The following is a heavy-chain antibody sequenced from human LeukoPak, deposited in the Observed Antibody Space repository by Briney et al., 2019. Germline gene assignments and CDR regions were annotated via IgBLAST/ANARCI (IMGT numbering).Heavy chain of an antibody. CDR1: GGSISSYY. CDR3: ARNGVLWFGDACWFDP. J-gene: IGHJ5*02. Sequence: SETLSLTCTVSGGSISSYYWSWIRQPPGKGLEWIGYIYTSGSTNYNPSLKSRVTISVDTSKNQFSLKLSSVTAADTAVYYCARNGVLWFGDACWFDPWGQGTLVTVSS. CDR2: IYTSGST. V-gene: IGHV4-4*09. D-gene: IGHD3-10*01.